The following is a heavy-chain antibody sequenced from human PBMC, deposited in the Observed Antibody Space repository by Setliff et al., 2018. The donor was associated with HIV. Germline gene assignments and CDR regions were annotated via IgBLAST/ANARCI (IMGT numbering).Heavy chain of an antibody. CDR1: GYSFGSYW. D-gene: IGHD6-19*01. V-gene: IGHV5-51*01. CDR3: ARSGKAVGSAGLGAFDI. CDR2: IYPGDSHT. Sequence: PGESLKISCTGSGYSFGSYWIGWVRQMPGKGLEWMGIIYPGDSHTRYSPSFQGQVTISVDKSISTAYLQWSSLKASDTAMYYCARSGKAVGSAGLGAFDIWGQGTMVTVS. J-gene: IGHJ3*02.